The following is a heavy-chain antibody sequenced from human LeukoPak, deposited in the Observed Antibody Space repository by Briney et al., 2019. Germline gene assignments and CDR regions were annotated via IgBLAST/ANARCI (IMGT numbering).Heavy chain of an antibody. V-gene: IGHV4-39*01. Sequence: PSETLSLTCTVSGGSISSSSYYWGWIRQPPGKGLEWIGSIYYSGSTYYNPSLKSRVTISVDTSKNQFSLKLSSVTAADTAVYYCARLQRFLESNWFDPWGQGTLVTVSS. CDR1: GGSISSSSYY. D-gene: IGHD3-3*01. CDR2: IYYSGST. J-gene: IGHJ5*02. CDR3: ARLQRFLESNWFDP.